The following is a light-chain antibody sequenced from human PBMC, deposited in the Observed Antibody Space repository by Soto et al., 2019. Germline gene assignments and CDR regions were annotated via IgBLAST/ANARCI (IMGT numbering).Light chain of an antibody. CDR3: SSYTRSNTLVV. J-gene: IGLJ3*02. CDR2: EVS. CDR1: SSDVGGFEY. Sequence: QSVLSQPASVSGSPGQSITISCTGTSSDVGGFEYVSWYQHQPGKAPKLIIYEVSNRPSGVSNRFSGSKSGNTASLTISGLQAEDEANYYCSSYTRSNTLVVFGGGTKVTVL. V-gene: IGLV2-14*01.